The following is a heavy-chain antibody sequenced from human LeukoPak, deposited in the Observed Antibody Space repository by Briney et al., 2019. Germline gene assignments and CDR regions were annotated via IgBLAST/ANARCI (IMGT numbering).Heavy chain of an antibody. Sequence: SETLSLTCAVSGGSISSSNYYWGWIRQPPGKGLEWIGSIYYSGSAYYNPSLKSRVTISVDTSKNQFSLRLSSVTAADTAVYYCARGSGYYCGDFDYWGQGTLVTVSS. D-gene: IGHD3-22*01. V-gene: IGHV4-39*01. CDR2: IYYSGSA. CDR3: ARGSGYYCGDFDY. J-gene: IGHJ4*02. CDR1: GGSISSSNYY.